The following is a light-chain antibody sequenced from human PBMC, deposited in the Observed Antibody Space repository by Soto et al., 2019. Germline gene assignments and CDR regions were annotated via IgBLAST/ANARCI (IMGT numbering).Light chain of an antibody. CDR3: QKYNRAPPFT. CDR1: QGISNY. Sequence: DIQMTQSPSSLSASVGDRVTITCRARQGISNYLAWYQQKPGKVPKLLIYAASTLQSGVPSRFSGSGSGTDFTNTISSPQPEDVATYYCQKYNRAPPFTFGAGTKVDIK. J-gene: IGKJ3*01. V-gene: IGKV1-27*01. CDR2: AAS.